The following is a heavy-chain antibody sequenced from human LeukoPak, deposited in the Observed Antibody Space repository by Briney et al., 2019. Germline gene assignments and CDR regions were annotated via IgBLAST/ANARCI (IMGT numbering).Heavy chain of an antibody. Sequence: SETLSLTCTVSGGSISNYYWSWIRQPPGKGLEWIGYIYYSGSTNYNPSLKSRVTISVDTSKSQFSLKLSSVTAADTAVYYCARYHVLNQGVNGFDPGGQGPWSPSPQ. V-gene: IGHV4-59*01. J-gene: IGHJ5*02. D-gene: IGHD2-2*02. CDR1: GGSISNYY. CDR2: IYYSGST. CDR3: ARYHVLNQGVNGFDP.